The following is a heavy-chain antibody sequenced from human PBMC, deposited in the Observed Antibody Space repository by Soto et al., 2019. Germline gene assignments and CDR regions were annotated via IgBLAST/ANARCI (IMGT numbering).Heavy chain of an antibody. CDR3: AKFGSSSPWFDP. CDR1: GFPFSSYG. D-gene: IGHD6-6*01. CDR2: ISYDGSNK. Sequence: VESLRLASTASGFPFSSYGMHWVRQAPGKGLEWVAVISYDGSNKYYADSVKGRFTISRDNSKNTLYLQMNSLRAEDTAVYYCAKFGSSSPWFDPWGQGTLVTV. J-gene: IGHJ5*02. V-gene: IGHV3-30*18.